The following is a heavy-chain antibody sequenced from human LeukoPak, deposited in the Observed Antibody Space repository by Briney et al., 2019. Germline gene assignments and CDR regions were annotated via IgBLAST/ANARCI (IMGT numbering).Heavy chain of an antibody. J-gene: IGHJ4*02. CDR1: GFTFDDYG. V-gene: IGHV3-20*04. CDR2: INWNGGST. Sequence: GGSLRLSCAASGFTFDDYGMSWVRQAPGKGLEWVSGINWNGGSTGYADSVKGRFSISRDDSKNTLYLQMISLRAEDTAVYYCAHNPDYDFWSGYYTVRRYFFDYWGQGTLVTVSS. CDR3: AHNPDYDFWSGYYTVRRYFFDY. D-gene: IGHD3-3*01.